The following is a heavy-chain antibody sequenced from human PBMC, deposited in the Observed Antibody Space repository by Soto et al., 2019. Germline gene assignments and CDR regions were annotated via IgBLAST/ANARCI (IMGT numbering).Heavy chain of an antibody. CDR1: GFTFGDYA. V-gene: IGHV3-49*03. Sequence: GGSLRLSCTASGFTFGDYAMSWFRQAPGKGLEWVGFIRSKAYGGTTEYAASVKGRFTISRDDSKSIAYLQMNSLKTEDTAVYYCTRAQQQWLEGNFDYWGQGTLVTVSS. CDR2: IRSKAYGGTT. CDR3: TRAQQQWLEGNFDY. D-gene: IGHD6-19*01. J-gene: IGHJ4*02.